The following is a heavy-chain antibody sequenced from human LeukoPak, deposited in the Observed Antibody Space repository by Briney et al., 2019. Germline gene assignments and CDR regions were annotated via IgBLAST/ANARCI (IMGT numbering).Heavy chain of an antibody. V-gene: IGHV3-74*01. J-gene: IGHJ2*01. CDR2: INNDGRST. CDR1: GFTFSSHW. CDR3: ARDSNTDWHFDL. Sequence: GGSLRLSCAASGFTFSSHWVHWVRQAPGKGLVWVSHINNDGRSTRYADSVKGRFTISRDNAKNTVYLQMNSLRVEDTAVYYCARDSNTDWHFDLWGRGTLVTVSS. D-gene: IGHD2-8*02.